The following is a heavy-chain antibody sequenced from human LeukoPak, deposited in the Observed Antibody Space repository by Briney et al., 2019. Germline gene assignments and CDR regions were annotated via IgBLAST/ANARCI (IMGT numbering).Heavy chain of an antibody. CDR1: GYTFTSYG. D-gene: IGHD2-2*01. V-gene: IGHV1-18*01. J-gene: IGHJ6*02. CDR3: ARDRILYCSSTSCRYYYYYYGMDV. CDR2: ISAYNGNT. Sequence: ASVKVSCKASGYTFTSYGISWVRQAPGQGLEWMGWISAYNGNTNYAQKLQGRVTVTTDTSTSTAYMELRSLRSDDTAVYYCARDRILYCSSTSCRYYYYYYGMDVWGQGTTVTVSS.